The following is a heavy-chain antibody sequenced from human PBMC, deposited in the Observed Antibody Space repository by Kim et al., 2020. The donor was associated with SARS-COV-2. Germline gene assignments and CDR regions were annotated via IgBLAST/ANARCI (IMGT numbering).Heavy chain of an antibody. Sequence: GGSLRLSCAASGFTFSNAWMSWVRQAPGKGLEWVGRIKSKTDGGTTDYAAPVKGRFTISRDDSKNTLYLQMNSLKTEDTAVYYCTTDLVGIQLWSSAGVYFDLWGRGTLVTVSS. V-gene: IGHV3-15*01. D-gene: IGHD5-18*01. CDR1: GFTFSNAW. CDR2: IKSKTDGGTT. J-gene: IGHJ2*01. CDR3: TTDLVGIQLWSSAGVYFDL.